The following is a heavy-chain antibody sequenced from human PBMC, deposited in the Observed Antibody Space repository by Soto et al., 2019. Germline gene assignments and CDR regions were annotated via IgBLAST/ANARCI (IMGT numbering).Heavy chain of an antibody. D-gene: IGHD2-21*02. CDR2: ISGSGGHT. CDR1: GFTFNTYA. Sequence: EVQLLGSGGGLVQPGGSLRLSCAASGFTFNTYALNWVRQAPGKGLEWVSVISGSGGHTYYADSVRGRFTTSRDNSKNMVFLQMNSLRAEDTAVYYCAKGGGGDSHYYGVDVWGQGTTVTVSS. J-gene: IGHJ6*02. V-gene: IGHV3-23*01. CDR3: AKGGGGDSHYYGVDV.